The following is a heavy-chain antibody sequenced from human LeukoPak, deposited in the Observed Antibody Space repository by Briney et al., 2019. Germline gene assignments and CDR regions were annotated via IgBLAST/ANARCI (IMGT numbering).Heavy chain of an antibody. CDR3: AKEGAESFPDAFDI. J-gene: IGHJ3*02. Sequence: SETLSLTCTVSGGSISPYYWSWLRQPPGKGLEWIGYRSYSESTKNNPSLKSRVTISVDTSKNQFSLKVTSVTAADTAVYYCAKEGAESFPDAFDIWGQGTMITVSS. CDR1: GGSISPYY. V-gene: IGHV4-59*13. CDR2: RSYSEST. D-gene: IGHD3-10*01.